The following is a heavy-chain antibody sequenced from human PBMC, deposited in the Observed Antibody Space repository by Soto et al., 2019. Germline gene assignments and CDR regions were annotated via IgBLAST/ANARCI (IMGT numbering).Heavy chain of an antibody. D-gene: IGHD4-4*01. J-gene: IGHJ6*02. CDR2: INPSSGGT. V-gene: IGHV1-2*02. CDR3: ARDFRTYSHGVDA. CDR1: GYPFTGPY. Sequence: XSVKVSCKASGYPFTGPYIYWVRQAPGQGLEWMGWINPSSGGTEFAEKFQGRVTVTRDTSIRTVFLELNSLTSDDTGVYFCARDFRTYSHGVDAWGQGTAVTVSS.